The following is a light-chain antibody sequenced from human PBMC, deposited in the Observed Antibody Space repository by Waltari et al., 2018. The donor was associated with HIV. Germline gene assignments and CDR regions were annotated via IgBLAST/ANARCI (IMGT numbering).Light chain of an antibody. CDR2: RND. V-gene: IGLV1-44*01. CDR1: PSNIGSNS. CDR3: ATWDDTMSVV. J-gene: IGLJ2*01. Sequence: QSPLTQTPSMSGAPGQRVNISCSGGPSNIGSNSVNWSRHLPGPAPKLPIYRNDQRPSSVPVRFSGSQSATSAFLVISGLQSDDEADYYCATWDDTMSVVFGGGTRLTVL.